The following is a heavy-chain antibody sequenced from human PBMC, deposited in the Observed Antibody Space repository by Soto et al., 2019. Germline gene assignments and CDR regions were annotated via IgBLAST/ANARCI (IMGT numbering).Heavy chain of an antibody. CDR2: ISAYNGNT. Sequence: QVQLVQSGAEVKKPGASVKVSCKASGYTFTSYGISWVRQASGQGLEWMGWISAYNGNTKYAQKLQGRVTKTTDTSTITAYMELRSLRSDDTAVYYCARNEAYKWNDGGWFDPWGQGTLVTVSS. CDR3: ARNEAYKWNDGGWFDP. D-gene: IGHD1-1*01. V-gene: IGHV1-18*01. J-gene: IGHJ5*02. CDR1: GYTFTSYG.